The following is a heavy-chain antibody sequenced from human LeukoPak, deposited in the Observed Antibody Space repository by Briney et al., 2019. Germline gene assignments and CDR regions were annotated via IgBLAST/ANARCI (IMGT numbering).Heavy chain of an antibody. CDR2: ISGTSANT. Sequence: GGSLRLSCAASGFTFNIHAMSWVRQAPGKGLEWVSTISGTSANTYYADSVKGRFTISRDNSKNTLHLQMNSLRAEDTAVYYCARDVAVSDYYGSGSYRIWYYYYYMDVWGKGTTVTVS. V-gene: IGHV3-23*01. D-gene: IGHD3-10*01. J-gene: IGHJ6*03. CDR3: ARDVAVSDYYGSGSYRIWYYYYYMDV. CDR1: GFTFNIHA.